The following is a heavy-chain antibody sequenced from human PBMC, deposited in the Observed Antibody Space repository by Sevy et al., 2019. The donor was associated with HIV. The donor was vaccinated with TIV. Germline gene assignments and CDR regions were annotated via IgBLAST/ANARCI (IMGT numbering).Heavy chain of an antibody. D-gene: IGHD3-22*01. CDR2: IKQDESEK. V-gene: IGHV3-7*01. J-gene: IGHJ4*02. CDR1: GFSFSNYW. CDR3: AKGNSGSIDY. Sequence: GGSLRLSCAASGFSFSNYWMHWVRQAPGKGLEWVANIKQDESEKYYVASVKGRFTISRDNAKNSVYLEMNSLRPEDTAIYYCAKGNSGSIDYWGQGTLVTVSS.